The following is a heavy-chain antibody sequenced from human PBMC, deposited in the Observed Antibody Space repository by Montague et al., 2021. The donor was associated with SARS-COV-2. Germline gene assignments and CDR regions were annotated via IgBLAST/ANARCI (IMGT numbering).Heavy chain of an antibody. CDR1: GGSISSSSYY. J-gene: IGHJ4*02. CDR2: IYYSGST. V-gene: IGHV4-39*02. CDR3: AREGMVGTTTGLDY. Sequence: SETLSLTCTVSGGSISSSSYYWGWIRQPPGKGLEWIGSIYYSGSTYYNPSLKSRVTISVDTSKNQFSLKLSSVTAADTAVYYCAREGMVGTTTGLDYWGQGTLVTVSS. D-gene: IGHD1-26*01.